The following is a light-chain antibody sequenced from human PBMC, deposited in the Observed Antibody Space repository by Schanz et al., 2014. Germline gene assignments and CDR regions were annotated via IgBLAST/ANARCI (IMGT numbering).Light chain of an antibody. V-gene: IGKV1-5*01. CDR2: DAS. CDR1: QSISSN. CDR3: QQYNSYSQLT. J-gene: IGKJ4*01. Sequence: IQMTQSPSTLSASVGDRVTITCRASQSISSNLAWYQQKPGKAPKLLIYDASSLERGVPSRIRGSGSGTEFTLTVTSLQPDDFATYYCQQYNSYSQLTFGGGTKVEL.